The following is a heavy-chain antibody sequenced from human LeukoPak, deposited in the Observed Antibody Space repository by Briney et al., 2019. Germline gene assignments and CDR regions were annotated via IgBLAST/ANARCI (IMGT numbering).Heavy chain of an antibody. Sequence: ASVKVSCKVSGYTLTELSMHWVRQAPGKGLEWMGGFDPEDGEPIYAQKFQGRVTMTEDASTDTAYMELSSLRSEDTAVYYCATVSTVNLAEYFQHWGQGTLVTVS. J-gene: IGHJ1*01. V-gene: IGHV1-24*01. CDR3: ATVSTVNLAEYFQH. CDR1: GYTLTELS. CDR2: FDPEDGEP. D-gene: IGHD4-11*01.